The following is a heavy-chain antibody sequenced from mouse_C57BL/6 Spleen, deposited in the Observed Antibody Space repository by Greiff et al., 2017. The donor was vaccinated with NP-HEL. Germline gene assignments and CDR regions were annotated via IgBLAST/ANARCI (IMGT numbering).Heavy chain of an antibody. CDR2: IDPSDSET. CDR1: GYTFTSYW. J-gene: IGHJ3*01. D-gene: IGHD2-1*01. Sequence: VQLQQPGAELVRPGSSVKLSCKASGYTFTSYWMHWVKQRPIQGLEWIGNIDPSDSETHYNQKFKDKATLTVDKSSSTAYMQLSSLTSEDSAVYYCANFYGNSTWFAYWGQGTLVTVSA. CDR3: ANFYGNSTWFAY. V-gene: IGHV1-52*01.